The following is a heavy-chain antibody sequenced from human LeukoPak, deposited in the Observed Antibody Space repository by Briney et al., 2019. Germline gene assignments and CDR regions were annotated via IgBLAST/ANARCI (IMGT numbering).Heavy chain of an antibody. J-gene: IGHJ4*02. CDR1: GGSISSYY. CDR3: ARDPGE. V-gene: IGHV4-4*07. D-gene: IGHD7-27*01. CDR2: VYSSGST. Sequence: SETLSLTCTVSGGSISSYYWSWIRQPAGKGLEWIGRVYSSGSTNYNSSLKSRVSMSVDTSKNQFSLRLSSVTAADTAVYFCARDPGEWGQGTLVTVSS.